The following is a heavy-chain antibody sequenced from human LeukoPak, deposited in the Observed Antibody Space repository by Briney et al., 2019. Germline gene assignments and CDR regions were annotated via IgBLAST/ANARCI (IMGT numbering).Heavy chain of an antibody. CDR1: GFTFSTYS. Sequence: GGSLRLSCAASGFTFSTYSMNWVRQAPGKGLEWVSYISSSSSTIYYADSVKGRFTISRDNAKNSLYLQMNSLRAEDTAVYYCARLDSSGWYDYYYYYYMDVWGKGTTVTVSS. CDR2: ISSSSSTI. D-gene: IGHD6-19*01. V-gene: IGHV3-48*01. J-gene: IGHJ6*03. CDR3: ARLDSSGWYDYYYYYYMDV.